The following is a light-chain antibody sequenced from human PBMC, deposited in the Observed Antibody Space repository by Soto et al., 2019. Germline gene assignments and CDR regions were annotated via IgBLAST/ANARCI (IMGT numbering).Light chain of an antibody. V-gene: IGKV3-15*01. Sequence: EIVMTQSPATLSVSPGDRATLSCRASQSVDSKLAWYQQKPGQGPRLLIYGASSRATGIPARFSGSGSGTEFTLTISSLQSEDFAVYYCQHYRTWLWTFGQGTKVEIK. J-gene: IGKJ1*01. CDR2: GAS. CDR1: QSVDSK. CDR3: QHYRTWLWT.